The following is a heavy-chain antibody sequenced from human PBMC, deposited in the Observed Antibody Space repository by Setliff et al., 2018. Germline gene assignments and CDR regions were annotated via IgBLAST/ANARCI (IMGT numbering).Heavy chain of an antibody. Sequence: ASETLSLTCTVSGGSLSSFYWSWIRQSPGRGLDWIGYIDHSGGTSYNPSFESRVAISVDTSKNQFSLKLSSVTAADTALYFCARDNPILGATDYWGQGTLVTVSS. CDR2: IDHSGGT. CDR3: ARDNPILGATDY. D-gene: IGHD1-26*01. J-gene: IGHJ4*02. V-gene: IGHV4-59*12. CDR1: GGSLSSFY.